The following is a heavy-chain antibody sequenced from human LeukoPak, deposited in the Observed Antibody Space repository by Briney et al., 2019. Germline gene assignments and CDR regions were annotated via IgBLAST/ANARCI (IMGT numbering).Heavy chain of an antibody. J-gene: IGHJ3*02. CDR3: ARDRTTGTTSPSDFDI. CDR1: GYTFTSYG. Sequence: ASMKVSCKASGYTFTSYGISWVRQAPGQGLEWMGWISAYNGNTNYAQKFQGRVTMATDTSTSTAYMELRSLRSDDTAVYYCARDRTTGTTSPSDFDIWGQGTMVTVSS. D-gene: IGHD1-1*01. V-gene: IGHV1-18*04. CDR2: ISAYNGNT.